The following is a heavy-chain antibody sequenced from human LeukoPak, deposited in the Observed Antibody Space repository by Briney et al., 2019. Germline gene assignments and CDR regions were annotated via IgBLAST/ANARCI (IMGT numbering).Heavy chain of an antibody. J-gene: IGHJ5*02. CDR1: DYTFSSYG. CDR2: ISAYNGKT. V-gene: IGHV1-18*01. D-gene: IGHD3-9*01. CDR3: ARDDILIGS. Sequence: ASVTVSCKASDYTFSSYGISWVRQAPGQGLEWMGWISAYNGKTTYAQKFQGRVTMTTDTSTSTAYMELRSLRSDDTAVYYCARDDILIGSWGQGTLVTVSS.